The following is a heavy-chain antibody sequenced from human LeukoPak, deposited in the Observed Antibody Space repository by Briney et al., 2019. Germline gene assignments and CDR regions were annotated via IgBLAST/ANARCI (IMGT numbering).Heavy chain of an antibody. CDR3: VKGIEKSYSYDNRGDY. CDR2: ISGDGRRT. Sequence: PGGSLRLSCAVSGFTFSNYDMSWVRQAPGKGLEWISVISGDGRRTYYTDSVRGRFTISRDNSANTLYLEMTSLRAGDTAVYYCVKGIEKSYSYDNRGDYWGQGTVVTVSS. CDR1: GFTFSNYD. D-gene: IGHD3-22*01. V-gene: IGHV3-23*01. J-gene: IGHJ4*02.